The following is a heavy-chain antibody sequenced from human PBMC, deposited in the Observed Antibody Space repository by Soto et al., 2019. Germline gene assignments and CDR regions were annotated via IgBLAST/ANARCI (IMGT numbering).Heavy chain of an antibody. CDR1: GGTFSIYA. CDR3: ARRLGTYDIFDI. D-gene: IGHD5-12*01. CDR2: IIPIFVKP. Sequence: QVELVQSGAEVKKPGSSVKVSCKASGGTFSIYAISWVRQAPGQGLEWMGGIIPIFVKPHNAQKFQDRVTITADESTRTAYMELSSLRSEDTAVYYCARRLGTYDIFDIWGHGTMVTVSS. V-gene: IGHV1-69*12. J-gene: IGHJ3*02.